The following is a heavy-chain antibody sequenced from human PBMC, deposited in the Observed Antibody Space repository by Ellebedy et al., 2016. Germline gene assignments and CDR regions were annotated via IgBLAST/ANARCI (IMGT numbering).Heavy chain of an antibody. D-gene: IGHD3-9*01. CDR2: IYYSGST. Sequence: LRLSCTVSGGSISSGGYYWSWIRQHPGKGLEWIGYIYYSGSTSYNPSLESRITISVDTSKNQFSLKLSSVTAADTAVYYCAEVGSLDSYDILTGYYKRGDNKPQSYFDYWGQGTLVTVSS. CDR3: AEVGSLDSYDILTGYYKRGDNKPQSYFDY. V-gene: IGHV4-31*03. CDR1: GGSISSGGYY. J-gene: IGHJ4*02.